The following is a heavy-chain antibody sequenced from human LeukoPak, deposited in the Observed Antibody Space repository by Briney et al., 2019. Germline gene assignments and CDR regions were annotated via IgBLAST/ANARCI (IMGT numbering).Heavy chain of an antibody. CDR1: GGSISSSTFF. D-gene: IGHD3-16*02. V-gene: IGHV4-39*01. CDR2: IYYSGST. CDR3: ARHLVIMFGGVIVPRHNDY. Sequence: SETLSLTCTVSGGSISSSTFFWGWIRQSPWKGLEWIGSIYYSGSTYYNPSLKSRVTISVDTSKNQFSLKLSSVTAADTAVYYCARHLVIMFGGVIVPRHNDYWGQGTLVTVSS. J-gene: IGHJ4*02.